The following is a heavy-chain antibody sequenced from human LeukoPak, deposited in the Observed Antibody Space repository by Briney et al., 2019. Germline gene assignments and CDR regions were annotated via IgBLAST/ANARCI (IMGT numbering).Heavy chain of an antibody. J-gene: IGHJ6*02. CDR1: GFTFSSYS. V-gene: IGHV3-21*01. Sequence: GGSLRLSCAASGFTFSSYSMNWVRQAPGKGLEWVSSISSSSSYIYYADSVKGRFTISRDNAKNTLYLQMNSLRAGDTAVYYCARNSFTVTTQYYYYGMDVWGQGTTVTVSS. D-gene: IGHD4-17*01. CDR3: ARNSFTVTTQYYYYGMDV. CDR2: ISSSSSYI.